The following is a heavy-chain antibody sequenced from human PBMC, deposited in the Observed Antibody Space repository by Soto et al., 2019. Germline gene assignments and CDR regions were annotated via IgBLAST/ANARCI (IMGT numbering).Heavy chain of an antibody. Sequence: SETLSLTCAVSGGSISSSNWWSWVRQPPGKGLEWIGEIYHSGSTNYNPSLKSRVTISVDKPKNQFSLKLSSVTAADTAVYYCAREEGITIFGVAPGAFDIWGQGTMVTVSS. CDR3: AREEGITIFGVAPGAFDI. J-gene: IGHJ3*02. D-gene: IGHD3-3*01. CDR2: IYHSGST. CDR1: GGSISSSNW. V-gene: IGHV4-4*02.